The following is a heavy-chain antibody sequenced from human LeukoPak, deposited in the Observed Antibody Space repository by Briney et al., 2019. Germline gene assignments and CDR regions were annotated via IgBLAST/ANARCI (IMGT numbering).Heavy chain of an antibody. CDR1: GFTFDDYA. J-gene: IGHJ3*02. D-gene: IGHD3-22*01. V-gene: IGHV3-9*01. CDR2: ISWNSGSI. Sequence: PGGSLRLSCAASGFTFDDYAMHWVRQAPGKGLEWVSGISWNSGSIGYADSVKGRFTISRDNAKNSLYLQMNSLRAEDTALYYCAKDTTRGYWSAFDIWGQGTMVTVSS. CDR3: AKDTTRGYWSAFDI.